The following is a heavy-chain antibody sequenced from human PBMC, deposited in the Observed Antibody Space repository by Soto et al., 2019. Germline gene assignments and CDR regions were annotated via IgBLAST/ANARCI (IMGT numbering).Heavy chain of an antibody. CDR1: GFTISSYV. CDR3: VKSNWHDGRLGAFDF. D-gene: IGHD1-20*01. J-gene: IGHJ3*01. V-gene: IGHV3-23*01. CDR2: ISGSGGYT. Sequence: EVQLLESGGGLVQPGGSLRLSCAASGFTISSYVMSWVRQAPGKGLEWVSGISGSGGYTYYADAVKGRFTVSRDNSKNTLYLQMNSLRPEDTAVYFCVKSNWHDGRLGAFDFWGQGTMVNVSP.